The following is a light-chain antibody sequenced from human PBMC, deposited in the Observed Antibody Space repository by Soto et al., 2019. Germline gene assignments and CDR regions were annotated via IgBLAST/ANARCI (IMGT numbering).Light chain of an antibody. V-gene: IGLV2-8*01. CDR3: TSYAGSHTFV. Sequence: SALTQPPSASGAPGQSVTISCTGTSSDIGNYNFVSWYQQHPGKAPKLMIYEVTKRPSGVPDRFSGSKSGNTASLTVSGLQADDEADYYCTSYAGSHTFVFGTGTKVTVL. J-gene: IGLJ1*01. CDR1: SSDIGNYNF. CDR2: EVT.